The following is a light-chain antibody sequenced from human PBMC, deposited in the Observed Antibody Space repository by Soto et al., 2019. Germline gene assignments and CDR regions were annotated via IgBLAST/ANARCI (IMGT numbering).Light chain of an antibody. CDR3: QQYGISPFT. Sequence: EIVLTQSPGTLSLSPGERATLSCRASQSVSSSYLAWYQQKPGQAPRLLIYGASSRATGIPDRFSASGSGTDFTLTISRLEPEDFTVYYCQQYGISPFTFGPGTKVDVK. V-gene: IGKV3-20*01. CDR1: QSVSSSY. J-gene: IGKJ3*01. CDR2: GAS.